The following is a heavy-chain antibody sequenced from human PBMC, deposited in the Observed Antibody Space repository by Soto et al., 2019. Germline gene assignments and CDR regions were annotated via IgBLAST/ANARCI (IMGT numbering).Heavy chain of an antibody. Sequence: AISGSGGSTYYTDSVKGRFTISRDNSKNTLYLQMNSLRAEDTAVYYCAKGPPELGFDYWGQGTLVTVSS. J-gene: IGHJ4*02. CDR2: ISGSGGST. V-gene: IGHV3-23*01. CDR3: AKGPPELGFDY. D-gene: IGHD7-27*01.